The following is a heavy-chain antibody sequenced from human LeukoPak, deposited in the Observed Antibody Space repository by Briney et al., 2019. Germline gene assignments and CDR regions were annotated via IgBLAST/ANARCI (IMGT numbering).Heavy chain of an antibody. D-gene: IGHD6-6*01. CDR1: GDSISSYY. V-gene: IGHV4-4*09. Sequence: PSETLSLTCTVSGDSISSYYWSWIRQPPGKGLEWIGYIYTSGGTNYIPSLKGRVTISIDTSKNQSSLKLSSVTAADSAVYYCARLTRLSTSPDRYYLDYWGQGTLVTVSS. J-gene: IGHJ4*02. CDR2: IYTSGGT. CDR3: ARLTRLSTSPDRYYLDY.